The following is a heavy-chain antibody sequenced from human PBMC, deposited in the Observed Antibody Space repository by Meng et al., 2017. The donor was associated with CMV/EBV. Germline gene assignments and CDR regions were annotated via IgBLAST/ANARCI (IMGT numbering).Heavy chain of an antibody. CDR1: GFTFSSYS. CDR3: ARDLGYDFWSGYYIPKVPHPFDY. Sequence: GESLKISCAASGFTFSSYSMNWVRQAPGTGLEWVSSISSSSSYIYYADSVKGRFTISRDNAKNSLYLQMNSLRAEDTAVYYCARDLGYDFWSGYYIPKVPHPFDYWGQGTLVTVSS. J-gene: IGHJ4*02. D-gene: IGHD3-3*01. CDR2: ISSSSSYI. V-gene: IGHV3-21*01.